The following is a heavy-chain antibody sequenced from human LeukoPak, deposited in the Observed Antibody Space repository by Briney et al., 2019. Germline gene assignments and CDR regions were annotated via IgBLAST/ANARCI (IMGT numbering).Heavy chain of an antibody. CDR3: ARDPLRFLEWPASGMDV. V-gene: IGHV1-2*02. CDR1: GYTFTGYY. D-gene: IGHD3-3*01. Sequence: ASVKVSCKASGYTFTGYYMHWVRQAPGQGLEWMGWINPNSGGTNYAQKLQGRVTMTRDTSISTAYMELSRLRSDDTAVYYCARDPLRFLEWPASGMDVWGQGTTVTVSS. J-gene: IGHJ6*02. CDR2: INPNSGGT.